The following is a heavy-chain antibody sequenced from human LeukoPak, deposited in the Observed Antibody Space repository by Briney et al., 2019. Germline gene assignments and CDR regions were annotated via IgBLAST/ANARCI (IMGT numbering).Heavy chain of an antibody. V-gene: IGHV3-30*02. CDR3: AKDGGIVGAAIKLGRIYYYYMDV. CDR1: TFTFRSYG. J-gene: IGHJ6*03. D-gene: IGHD1-26*01. CDR2: IRYDGINE. Sequence: GGSLRLSCAASTFTFRSYGMHWVRQAPGKGLEWVAFIRYDGINEYYADSVKGRFTISRHNSKNTLYLQMNSLRAEDTAVYYCAKDGGIVGAAIKLGRIYYYYMDVWGKGTTVTVSS.